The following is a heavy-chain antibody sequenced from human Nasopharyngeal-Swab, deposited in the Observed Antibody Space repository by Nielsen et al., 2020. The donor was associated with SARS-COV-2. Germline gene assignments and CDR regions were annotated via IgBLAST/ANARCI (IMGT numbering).Heavy chain of an antibody. CDR2: INTANGDT. V-gene: IGHV1-3*04. CDR3: ARDGDV. Sequence: WVRQAPGQGLEWMGWINTANGDTRYSQKFQDRVTISTDTSAISTDTSATTAYMELSSLGSEDTAVYFCARDGDVWGQGTTVTVSS. J-gene: IGHJ6*02.